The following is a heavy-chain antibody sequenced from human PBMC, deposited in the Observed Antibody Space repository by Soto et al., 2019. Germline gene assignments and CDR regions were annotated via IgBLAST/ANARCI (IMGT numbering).Heavy chain of an antibody. CDR1: GGNFSSYA. CDR3: AARFWEVYFGDSASYGMDA. Sequence: VASVKVSCKASGGNFSSYAISWVRQAPGQGLEWMGGIIPIFGTANYAQKFHGRVTITADESTSTAYMELSSLRSEDTAVYYCAARFWEVYFGDSASYGMDALGQRATLPISS. V-gene: IGHV1-69*13. CDR2: IIPIFGTA. D-gene: IGHD2-21*02. J-gene: IGHJ6*02.